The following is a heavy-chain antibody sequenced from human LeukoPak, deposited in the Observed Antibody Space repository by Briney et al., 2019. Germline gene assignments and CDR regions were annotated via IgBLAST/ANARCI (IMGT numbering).Heavy chain of an antibody. CDR3: TTDPSGTLPVGP. Sequence: PGGSLRLSCVASGFTFGKYWMSWVRQAPGKGLEWVANIKLDGSEKNYVDSVKGRFTISRDNTKNSLYLQMNSLRAEDTAVYYCTTDPSGTLPVGPWGQGTLVTVSS. D-gene: IGHD3-10*01. J-gene: IGHJ5*02. CDR1: GFTFGKYW. V-gene: IGHV3-7*03. CDR2: IKLDGSEK.